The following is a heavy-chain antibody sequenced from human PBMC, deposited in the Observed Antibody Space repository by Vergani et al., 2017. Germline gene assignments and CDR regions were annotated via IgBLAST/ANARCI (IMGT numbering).Heavy chain of an antibody. V-gene: IGHV4-59*01. CDR3: ARRGPEGXLGTYYDFWSGYNYYFDY. CDR1: GGSISSYY. CDR2: IYYSGST. D-gene: IGHD3-3*01. Sequence: QVQLQESGPGLVKPSETLSLTCTVSGGSISSYYWSWIRQPPGKGLEWIGYIYYSGSTNYNPSLKSRVPISVDTSKNQFSLKLSSVTAADTAVYYCARRGPEGXLGTYYDFWSGYNYYFDYWGQGTLVTVSS. J-gene: IGHJ4*02.